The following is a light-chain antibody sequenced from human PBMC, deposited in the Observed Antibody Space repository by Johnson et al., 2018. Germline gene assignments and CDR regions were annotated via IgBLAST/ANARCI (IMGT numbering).Light chain of an antibody. Sequence: QSVLTQPPSVSAAPGQKVTISCSGSSSNIGNNYVSWYQQLPGTAPKLLIYENNKRPSGIPDRFSGSKSGTSATLGIPGLTTGDEADYYCGTWDSSLSAGNVFGTGTKVTVL. J-gene: IGLJ1*01. CDR1: SSNIGNNY. V-gene: IGLV1-51*02. CDR3: GTWDSSLSAGNV. CDR2: ENN.